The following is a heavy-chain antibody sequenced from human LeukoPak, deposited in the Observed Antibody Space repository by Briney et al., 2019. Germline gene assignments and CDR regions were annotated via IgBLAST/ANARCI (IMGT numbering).Heavy chain of an antibody. CDR3: AKWASDNRAFDL. V-gene: IGHV4-59*08. J-gene: IGHJ4*02. CDR2: GHYSGNT. D-gene: IGHD2-8*01. CDR1: GTSITSYY. Sequence: SETLSLTCTVSGTSITSYYWNWIRQAPGQGPEWIGYGHYSGNTKYNPPLKSRVTISIDTSKNQFSLRLSSVTAADTAVYFCAKWASDNRAFDLWGQGTLVTVSS.